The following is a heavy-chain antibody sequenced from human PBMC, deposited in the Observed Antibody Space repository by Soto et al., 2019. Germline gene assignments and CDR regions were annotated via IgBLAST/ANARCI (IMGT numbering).Heavy chain of an antibody. Sequence: EVQLLESGGGLVQPGGSLRLSCAASGFTFNNYAMTWVRQAPGKGMEWVSAISGGDDTTSYADSVKGRFTVSRDGSKNTLYLQMSSLRAEDTALYYYAKGRGGSGSLTPRVDFWGQGTLVTVSS. CDR1: GFTFNNYA. V-gene: IGHV3-23*01. CDR2: ISGGDDTT. J-gene: IGHJ4*02. D-gene: IGHD3-10*01. CDR3: AKGRGGSGSLTPRVDF.